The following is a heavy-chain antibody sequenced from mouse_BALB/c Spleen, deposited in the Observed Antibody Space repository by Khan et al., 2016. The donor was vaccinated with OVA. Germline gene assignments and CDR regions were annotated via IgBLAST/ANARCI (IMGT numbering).Heavy chain of an antibody. J-gene: IGHJ3*01. D-gene: IGHD2-3*01. V-gene: IGHV1-87*01. CDR1: GYTFTSYW. Sequence: VQLQQSGAELARPGASVKLSCKASGYTFTSYWMQWVKQRPGQGLEWIGAIYPGDGDTRYTQKFKGKATLTADKSSSTAYMQLRSLASEDSAVYYGARSYDGYYGGFAYWGQGTLVTVSA. CDR2: IYPGDGDT. CDR3: ARSYDGYYGGFAY.